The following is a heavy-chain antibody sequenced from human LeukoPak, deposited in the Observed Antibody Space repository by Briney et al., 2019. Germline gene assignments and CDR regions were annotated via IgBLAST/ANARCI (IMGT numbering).Heavy chain of an antibody. CDR2: IRYDGSNK. CDR1: GFTFSSYG. D-gene: IGHD4-11*01. V-gene: IGHV3-30*02. Sequence: GGSLRLSCAASGFTFSSYGMHWVRQAPGKGLEWVAFIRYDGSNKYYADSVKGRFTISRDNSKNTLYLQMNSLRAEDTAVYYCATLQGNYYYYMDVWGKGTTVTVSS. J-gene: IGHJ6*03. CDR3: ATLQGNYYYYMDV.